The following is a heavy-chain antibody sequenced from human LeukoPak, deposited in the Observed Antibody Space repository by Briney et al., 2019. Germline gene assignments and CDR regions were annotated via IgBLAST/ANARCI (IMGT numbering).Heavy chain of an antibody. J-gene: IGHJ4*02. Sequence: DSVKVSCKTSGYTFTGYHAHWVRQAPGQGLEWMGWIDPNSGATNYAQKFQGRVTMTRDTSISTAYMELSRLTSDDTALYYCAKDHSSSWYDVNFFDYWGQGTLVTVSS. V-gene: IGHV1-2*02. D-gene: IGHD6-13*01. CDR3: AKDHSSSWYDVNFFDY. CDR2: IDPNSGAT. CDR1: GYTFTGYH.